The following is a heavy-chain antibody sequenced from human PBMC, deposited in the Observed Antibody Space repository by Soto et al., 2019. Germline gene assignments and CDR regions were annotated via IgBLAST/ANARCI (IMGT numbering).Heavy chain of an antibody. CDR1: VCIVSSNQ. CDR2: IYSGHTT. V-gene: IGHV3-53*01. Sequence: VGSLRLSCVSSVCIVSSNQMSWVRQSPGKWLEWVSVIYSGHTTYYADSVEGRFTISRDDSKNTLYLQMNSLRVEDTAVYYCVRGPSDHKLRIVEWPYGEYWGQGALVIVSS. CDR3: VRGPSDHKLRIVEWPYGEY. D-gene: IGHD3-3*01. J-gene: IGHJ4*02.